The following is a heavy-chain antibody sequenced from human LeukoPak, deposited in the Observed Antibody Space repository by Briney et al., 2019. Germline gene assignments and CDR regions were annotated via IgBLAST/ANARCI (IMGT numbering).Heavy chain of an antibody. J-gene: IGHJ6*04. CDR1: GFTFSSYW. Sequence: GGPLRLSCAASGFTFSSYWMHWVRQAPGKGLVWVSRINSDGSSTSYADSVKGRFTISRDNAKNTLYLQMNSLRAEDTAVYYCARGYSPTIPLYYYYGMDVWGKGTTVTVSS. D-gene: IGHD1-26*01. CDR3: ARGYSPTIPLYYYYGMDV. CDR2: INSDGSST. V-gene: IGHV3-74*01.